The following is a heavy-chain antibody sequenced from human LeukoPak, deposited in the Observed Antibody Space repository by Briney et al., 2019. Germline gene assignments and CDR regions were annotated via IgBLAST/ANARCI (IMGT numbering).Heavy chain of an antibody. CDR2: ISGSGGST. CDR3: ATGSHRESAYYYYMDV. D-gene: IGHD1-26*01. V-gene: IGHV3-23*01. J-gene: IGHJ6*03. CDR1: KFNFNSYG. Sequence: GGSLRLSCTTSKFNFNSYGMTWVRQAPGKGLEWVSSISGSGGSTQYAASVQGRFTISRDNSKNTLYLQMNSLRAEDTAVYYCATGSHRESAYYYYMDVWGKGTTVTVSS.